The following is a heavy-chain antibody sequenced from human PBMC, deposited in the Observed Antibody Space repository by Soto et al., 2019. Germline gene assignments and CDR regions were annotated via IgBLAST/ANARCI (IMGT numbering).Heavy chain of an antibody. CDR3: VRESPRGGLNYYYGMDV. CDR2: IFYNGRT. Sequence: QVQLQESGPGLVRPSETLSLTCTVSGGSVSSGSYWTWIRQAPGKGLEWFGYIFYNGRTNYNPSLKSRVTVSVDTSKNQFSLTLTSVTAADTAMYYCVRESPRGGLNYYYGMDVWGQGTMVIVSS. D-gene: IGHD3-10*01. J-gene: IGHJ6*02. V-gene: IGHV4-61*01. CDR1: GGSVSSGSY.